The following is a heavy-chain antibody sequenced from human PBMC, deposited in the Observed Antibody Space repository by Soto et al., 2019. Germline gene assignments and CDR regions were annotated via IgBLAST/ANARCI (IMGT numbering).Heavy chain of an antibody. V-gene: IGHV1-69*02. J-gene: IGHJ6*03. CDR3: ARVKTDSGSYEGDYYMDV. CDR2: IIPILDVA. Sequence: QVQLVQSGAEVKKPGSSVRVSCKASGDIFSNYTISWVRQAPGQGLEWMGRIIPILDVANYPLRFQGRVTITAEKFTSTGYMELSSLRSEDTAIYYCARVKTDSGSYEGDYYMDVWGKGTTVTVSS. CDR1: GDIFSNYT. D-gene: IGHD3-10*01.